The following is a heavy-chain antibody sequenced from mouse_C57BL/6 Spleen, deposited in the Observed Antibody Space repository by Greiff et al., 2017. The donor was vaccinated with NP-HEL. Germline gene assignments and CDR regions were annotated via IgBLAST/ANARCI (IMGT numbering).Heavy chain of an antibody. CDR1: GFTFSSYG. D-gene: IGHD1-1*01. CDR3: AVQRDYYGSSYAMDY. CDR2: ISSGGSYT. V-gene: IGHV5-6*01. J-gene: IGHJ4*01. Sequence: EVKLVESGGDLVKPGGSLKLSCAASGFTFSSYGMSWVRQTPDKRLEWVATISSGGSYTYYPDSVKGRFTISRDNAKNTLYLQMSSLKSEDTAMYYCAVQRDYYGSSYAMDYWGQGTSVTVSS.